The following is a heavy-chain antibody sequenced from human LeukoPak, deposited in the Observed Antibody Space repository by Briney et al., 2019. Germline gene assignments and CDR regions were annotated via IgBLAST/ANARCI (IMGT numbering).Heavy chain of an antibody. D-gene: IGHD3-16*01. CDR3: ARDWGRRTAPFDH. CDR1: GFTFSNYG. V-gene: IGHV3-21*01. J-gene: IGHJ4*02. CDR2: IRSNGNE. Sequence: PGGSLRLSCAASGFTFSNYGMNWVRQSLEKGLEWVSSIRSNGNEYYADSVKGRFTISRDNAENSLSLQMNSLTPEDAAIYFCARDWGRRTAPFDHWGRGTRVTVSS.